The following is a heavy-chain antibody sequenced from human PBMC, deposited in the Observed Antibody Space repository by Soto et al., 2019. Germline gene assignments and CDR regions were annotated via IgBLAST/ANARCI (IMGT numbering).Heavy chain of an antibody. CDR3: ARDHGPMFFDY. CDR2: IYYSGST. V-gene: IGHV4-59*01. D-gene: IGHD3-10*02. J-gene: IGHJ4*02. CDR1: GCSISSYY. Sequence: PSETLSLTCTVSGCSISSYYWSWIRQPPGKGLEWIGYIYYSGSTNYNPSLKSRVNISVDTSKNQFSLKLSTVTAADTAVYYCARDHGPMFFDYWGQGTLVTVSS.